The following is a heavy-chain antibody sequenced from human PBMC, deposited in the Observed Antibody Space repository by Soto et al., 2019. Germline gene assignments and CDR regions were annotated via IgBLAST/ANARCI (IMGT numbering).Heavy chain of an antibody. CDR2: ISAYNGNT. CDR1: GYTFTSYG. Sequence: QVQLVQSGAEVKKPGASVKVSCKASGYTFTSYGISWVRQAPGQGLEWMGWISAYNGNTNYAQKLQGRVTMTTDTATSRAYMELRSLRYDDTAVYYCARDLRGSSWKLAFDDWGQGTLVTVSS. V-gene: IGHV1-18*01. D-gene: IGHD6-13*01. J-gene: IGHJ4*02. CDR3: ARDLRGSSWKLAFDD.